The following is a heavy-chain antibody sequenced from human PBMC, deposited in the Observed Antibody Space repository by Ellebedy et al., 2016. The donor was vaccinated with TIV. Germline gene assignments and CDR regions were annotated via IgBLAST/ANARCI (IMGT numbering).Heavy chain of an antibody. CDR1: GFTFSSYA. J-gene: IGHJ6*03. CDR2: ISFDGNNG. D-gene: IGHD1-7*01. Sequence: GGSLRLXCAASGFTFSSYAMHWVRQAPGRGLEWVAVISFDGNNGYYADSVKGRFTISRDNSKNSLYLQMNSLKTEDTATYYCARLWNWNSRGHHYYYMDVWGKGTTVTVSS. CDR3: ARLWNWNSRGHHYYYMDV. V-gene: IGHV3-30-3*01.